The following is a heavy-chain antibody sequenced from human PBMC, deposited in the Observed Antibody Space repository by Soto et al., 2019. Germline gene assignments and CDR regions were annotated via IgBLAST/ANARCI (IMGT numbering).Heavy chain of an antibody. D-gene: IGHD6-13*01. CDR1: GGSISSGGYY. V-gene: IGHV4-61*08. CDR2: IYYSGST. J-gene: IGHJ6*02. CDR3: ARRIAAAGYYYGMDV. Sequence: ETLSLTCTVSGGSISSGGYYWSWIRQHPGKGLEWIGYIYYSGSTNYNPSLKSRVTISVDTSKNQFSLKLSSVTAADTAVYYCARRIAAAGYYYGMDVWGQGTTVTVSS.